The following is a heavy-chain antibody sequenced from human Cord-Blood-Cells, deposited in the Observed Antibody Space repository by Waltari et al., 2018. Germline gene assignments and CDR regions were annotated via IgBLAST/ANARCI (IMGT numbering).Heavy chain of an antibody. J-gene: IGHJ2*01. Sequence: EVQLVESGGGLVQPGESLRLSCAAAGFTFSSYWMSWVRQAPGKGLEWVANIKQDGSEKYYVDSVKGRFTISRDNAKNSLYLQMNSLRAEDTAVYYCARYQLLGYWYFDLWGRGTLVTVSS. CDR2: IKQDGSEK. D-gene: IGHD2-2*01. CDR3: ARYQLLGYWYFDL. V-gene: IGHV3-7*01. CDR1: GFTFSSYW.